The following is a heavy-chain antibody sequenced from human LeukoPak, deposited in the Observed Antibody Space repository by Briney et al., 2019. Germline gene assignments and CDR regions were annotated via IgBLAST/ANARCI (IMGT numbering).Heavy chain of an antibody. CDR1: GGSISSGDYY. V-gene: IGHV4-30-4*01. Sequence: SETLSLTCTVSGGSISSGDYYWSWIRQPPGKGLEWIGYIYYSGSTYYNPSLKSRVTISVDTSKNQFSLKLSSVTAADTAVHYCARDGAFSDAFDIWGQGTMVTVSS. J-gene: IGHJ3*02. CDR3: ARDGAFSDAFDI. D-gene: IGHD4/OR15-4a*01. CDR2: IYYSGST.